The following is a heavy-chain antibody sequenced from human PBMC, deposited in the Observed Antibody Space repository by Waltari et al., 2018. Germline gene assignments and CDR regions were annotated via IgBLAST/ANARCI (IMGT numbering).Heavy chain of an antibody. V-gene: IGHV3-30*02. CDR2: IRYDGSNK. Sequence: QVQLVESGGGVVQPGGSLRFSCAASGFTSSSNGMHWVRQAPGKGLEWVAFIRYDGSNKYYADSVKGRFTISRDNSKNTLYLQMNSLRAEDTAVYYCAKGGSKWEPLGYWGQGTLVTVSS. D-gene: IGHD1-26*01. J-gene: IGHJ4*02. CDR1: GFTSSSNG. CDR3: AKGGSKWEPLGY.